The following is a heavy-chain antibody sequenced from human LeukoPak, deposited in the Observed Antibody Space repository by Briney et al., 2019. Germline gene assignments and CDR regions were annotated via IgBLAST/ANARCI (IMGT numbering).Heavy chain of an antibody. V-gene: IGHV4-39*01. J-gene: IGHJ6*02. CDR3: GRHVSNGWDYHYGLDV. CDR1: GGSVASTGCY. D-gene: IGHD6-19*01. CDR2: AYYTGEI. Sequence: SETLSLTCTISGGSVASTGCYWGWIRQPPGKGLEWIGSAYYTGEIYSTPSLKSRLIISVDTSKNQFALTLTSVTAADTAVYYCGRHVSNGWDYHYGLDVWGQGTTVTVSS.